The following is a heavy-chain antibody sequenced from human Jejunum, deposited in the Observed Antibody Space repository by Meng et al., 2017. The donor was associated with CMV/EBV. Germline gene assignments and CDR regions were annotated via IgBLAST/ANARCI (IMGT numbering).Heavy chain of an antibody. CDR1: GGSITDYY. CDR3: ARAAVDTGDFDL. Sequence: QVQLQESGPGLVKPSXXLSLTCTVSGGSITDYYWSWIRQPAGKRLEWIGRFYYTGSTSYNPSLENRVTMSLDTSKNRFSLNLSSVTAADTAMYYCARAAVDTGDFDLWGLGILVTVSS. J-gene: IGHJ4*02. D-gene: IGHD6-25*01. CDR2: FYYTGST. V-gene: IGHV4-4*07.